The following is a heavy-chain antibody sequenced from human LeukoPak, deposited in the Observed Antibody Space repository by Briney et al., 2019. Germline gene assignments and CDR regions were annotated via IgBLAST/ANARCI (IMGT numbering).Heavy chain of an antibody. D-gene: IGHD3-9*01. V-gene: IGHV3-23*01. CDR1: GFIFSNYA. CDR2: ITGTAYKT. J-gene: IGHJ5*02. CDR3: AKNLRGNYDTLTAFDP. Sequence: PGASLRLSCAASGFIFSNYAMAWVRQAPGKGLEWVSAITGTAYKTYYADSVKGRFTISRDNSKNTLYLQMNTLRAEDTAIYYCAKNLRGNYDTLTAFDPWGQGTLVTVSS.